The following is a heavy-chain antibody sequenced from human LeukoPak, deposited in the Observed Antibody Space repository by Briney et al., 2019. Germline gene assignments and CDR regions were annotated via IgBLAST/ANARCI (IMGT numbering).Heavy chain of an antibody. CDR3: ASPYSGYDYGLDN. CDR1: GLTFSSYP. Sequence: PGGSLRLSCAASGLTFSSYPMHWVRQAPRKGLEWVAVISYYGSNKYYADSVKGRFTISRDNSKNALYLQMNSLRAEDTAVYYCASPYSGYDYGLDNWGQGTLVTVSS. CDR2: ISYYGSNK. D-gene: IGHD5-12*01. J-gene: IGHJ4*02. V-gene: IGHV3-30*04.